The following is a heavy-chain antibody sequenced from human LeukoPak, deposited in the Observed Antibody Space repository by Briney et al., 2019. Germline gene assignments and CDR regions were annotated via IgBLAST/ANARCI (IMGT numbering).Heavy chain of an antibody. V-gene: IGHV4-34*01. CDR1: GGSFSGYY. J-gene: IGHJ5*02. Sequence: SETLSLTCAVYGGSFSGYYWSWIRQPSGKGLEWIGEINHSGSTNYNPSLKSRVTISVDTSKNQFSLKLSSVTAADTAVYYCARVLYNWFDPWGQGTLVTVSS. CDR3: ARVLYNWFDP. CDR2: INHSGST.